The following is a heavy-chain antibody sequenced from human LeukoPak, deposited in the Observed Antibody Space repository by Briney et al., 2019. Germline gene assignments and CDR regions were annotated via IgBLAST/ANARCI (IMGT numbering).Heavy chain of an antibody. J-gene: IGHJ4*02. Sequence: GGSLRLSCAASGFTFSSYGMHWVRQAPGKGLEWVAVISYDGSNKYYADSVKGRFTISRDNSKNTLYLQMNSLRAEDTAVYYCATIKGYSYLDYWGQGTLVTVSP. CDR1: GFTFSSYG. CDR2: ISYDGSNK. CDR3: ATIKGYSYLDY. V-gene: IGHV3-30*03. D-gene: IGHD5-18*01.